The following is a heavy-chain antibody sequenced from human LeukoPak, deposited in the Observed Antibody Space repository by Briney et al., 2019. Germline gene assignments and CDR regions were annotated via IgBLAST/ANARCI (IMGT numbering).Heavy chain of an antibody. CDR3: ARSRRDGYNLKARAYAFDI. V-gene: IGHV4-59*07. CDR2: IYYSGST. CDR1: GGSISSYY. J-gene: IGHJ3*02. D-gene: IGHD5-24*01. Sequence: PSDTLSLTHTVFGGSISSYYWSWIRQPPRKGLERIGYIYYSGSTNYHPSLKRRVTISVDTSKDQFSLKLSTVTAADTAVYYCARSRRDGYNLKARAYAFDIWGQGTMVTVSS.